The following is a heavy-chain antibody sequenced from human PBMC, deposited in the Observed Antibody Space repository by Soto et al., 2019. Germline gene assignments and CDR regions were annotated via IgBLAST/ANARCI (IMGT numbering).Heavy chain of an antibody. CDR1: GGSISGYY. J-gene: IGHJ4*02. Sequence: QVQLQESGPGLVKPSETLSLTCTVSGGSISGYYWIWIRQPPGKGLEWIGYIYYSGSTNHNPSRKSRVTIPFGTSENKLPLKLSSVPAADTAVYYCASRGATPGKTSFDYWGQGTLVTVSS. D-gene: IGHD6-13*01. V-gene: IGHV4-59*08. CDR3: ASRGATPGKTSFDY. CDR2: IYYSGST.